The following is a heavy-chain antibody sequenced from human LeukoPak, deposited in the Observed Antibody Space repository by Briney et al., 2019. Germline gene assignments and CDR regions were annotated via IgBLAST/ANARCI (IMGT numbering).Heavy chain of an antibody. CDR3: ARDQGGGVLDI. D-gene: IGHD3-16*01. Sequence: TGGSLRLSCAASGFTFSNYYMNWVRQAPGKGLEWVSYISGSSSTIYYADSVKGRFTISRDNANNSLYLQMHSLRAEDTAVYYCARDQGGGVLDIWGQGTMVTVSS. V-gene: IGHV3-48*01. J-gene: IGHJ3*02. CDR2: ISGSSSTI. CDR1: GFTFSNYY.